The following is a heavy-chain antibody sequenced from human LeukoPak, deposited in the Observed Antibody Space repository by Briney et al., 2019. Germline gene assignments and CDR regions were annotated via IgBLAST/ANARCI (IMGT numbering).Heavy chain of an antibody. J-gene: IGHJ6*03. D-gene: IGHD6-13*01. CDR3: ARDAGSYSSRGYYYMDV. Sequence: PSETLSLTCAVYGGSLSGYYWSWIRQPPGKGLEWIGEINHSGSTNYNPSLKSRVTISVDTSKNQFSLKVSSVTAADTAVYYCARDAGSYSSRGYYYMDVWGKGTTVTVSS. V-gene: IGHV4-34*01. CDR2: INHSGST. CDR1: GGSLSGYY.